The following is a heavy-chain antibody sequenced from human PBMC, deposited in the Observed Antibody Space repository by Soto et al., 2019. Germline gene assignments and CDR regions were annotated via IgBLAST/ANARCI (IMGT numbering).Heavy chain of an antibody. CDR1: GGSIGGSISNFY. CDR3: ARKGPTRYLSYGMDV. Sequence: SETLSLTCTVSGGSIGGSISNFYWSWIRQPPGKGLEWIGHIFYSGTTNYNPSLKSRVTISVDTSKTQFSLKLSSVTAVDTAVYYCARKGPTRYLSYGMDVWGQGTTVTVSS. CDR2: IFYSGTT. J-gene: IGHJ6*02. D-gene: IGHD2-2*01. V-gene: IGHV4-59*01.